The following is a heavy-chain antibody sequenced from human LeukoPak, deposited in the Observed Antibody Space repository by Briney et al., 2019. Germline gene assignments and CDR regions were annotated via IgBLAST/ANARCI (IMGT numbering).Heavy chain of an antibody. CDR1: GFTVSNSY. Sequence: GRSLRLSCAASGFTVSNSYMTWVRQAPGKGLEWVSIIYADGGTYYADSLKGRFTISRDISKNTVFLQMNSLRAEDTAVYYCAKTNNYAYVHWGQGTLVTVSS. D-gene: IGHD5-18*01. V-gene: IGHV3-66*01. CDR2: IYADGGT. J-gene: IGHJ4*02. CDR3: AKTNNYAYVH.